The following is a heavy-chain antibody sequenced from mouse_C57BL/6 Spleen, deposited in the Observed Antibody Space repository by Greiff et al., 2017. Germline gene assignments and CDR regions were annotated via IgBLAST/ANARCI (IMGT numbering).Heavy chain of an antibody. D-gene: IGHD2-5*01. V-gene: IGHV1-18*01. J-gene: IGHJ3*01. Sequence: EVQLQESGPELVKPGASVKIPCKASGYTFTDYNMDWVKQSHGKSLEWIGVINPNNGGTIYNQKFKGKATLTVDKSSSTAYMELRSLTSEDTAVYYCARRYYSNYSFAYWGQGTLVTVSA. CDR3: ARRYYSNYSFAY. CDR1: GYTFTDYN. CDR2: INPNNGGT.